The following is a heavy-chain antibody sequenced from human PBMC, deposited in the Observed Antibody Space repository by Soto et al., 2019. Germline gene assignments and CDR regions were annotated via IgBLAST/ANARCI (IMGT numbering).Heavy chain of an antibody. CDR3: AREGSGSYYGLDY. D-gene: IGHD1-26*01. V-gene: IGHV4-61*01. CDR1: GGSVSSGSYY. J-gene: IGHJ4*02. CDR2: IYYSGST. Sequence: SETLSLTCTVSGGSVSSGSYYWSWIRQPPGKGLEWIGYIYYSGSTNYNPSLKSRVTISVDTSKNQFSLKLSSVTAADTAVYYCAREGSGSYYGLDYWGQGTLVTVSS.